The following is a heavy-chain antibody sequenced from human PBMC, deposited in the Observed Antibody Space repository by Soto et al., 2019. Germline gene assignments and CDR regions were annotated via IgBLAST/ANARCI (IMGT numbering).Heavy chain of an antibody. J-gene: IGHJ4*02. Sequence: PGGSLRLSCAASGFTFSNAWMNWVRQAPGKGLEWVALIAPDASQIYYADSVKGRFTISRDNSKNTLYLQMNSLRAEDTSLYLCATDIHATWLLNSWGQGTLVTSPQ. D-gene: IGHD2-2*02. V-gene: IGHV3-30-3*01. CDR3: ATDIHATWLLNS. CDR2: IAPDASQI. CDR1: GFTFSNAW.